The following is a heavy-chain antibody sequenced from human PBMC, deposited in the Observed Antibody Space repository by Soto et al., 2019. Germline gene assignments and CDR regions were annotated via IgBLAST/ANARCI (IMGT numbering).Heavy chain of an antibody. D-gene: IGHD2-15*01. V-gene: IGHV3-66*01. CDR3: ARLSQGCSGGSCYSHYYYYMDV. Sequence: GGSQRLSSTSSGCNVRSNYMSWVRQAPGKGLEWVSVIYSGGSTYYADSVKGRFTISRDNSKNTLYLQMNSLRAEDTAVYYCARLSQGCSGGSCYSHYYYYMDVWGKGTTVTVSS. J-gene: IGHJ6*03. CDR2: IYSGGST. CDR1: GCNVRSNY.